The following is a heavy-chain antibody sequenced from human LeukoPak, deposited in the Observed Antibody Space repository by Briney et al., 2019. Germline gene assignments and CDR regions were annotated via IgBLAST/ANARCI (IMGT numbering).Heavy chain of an antibody. D-gene: IGHD6-19*01. Sequence: SVKVSCKASGGTFSSYAISWVRQAPGQGLEWMGRIIPIFGTANYAQKFQGRVTITTDESTSTAYMELSSLRSEDTAVYYCARDPPDSYSSGWYYFDYXGQGTLVTVSS. J-gene: IGHJ4*02. CDR3: ARDPPDSYSSGWYYFDY. CDR2: IIPIFGTA. V-gene: IGHV1-69*05. CDR1: GGTFSSYA.